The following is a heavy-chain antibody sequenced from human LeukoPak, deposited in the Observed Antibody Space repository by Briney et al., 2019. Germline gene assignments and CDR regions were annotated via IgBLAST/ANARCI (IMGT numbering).Heavy chain of an antibody. CDR2: IYPGDSDT. V-gene: IGHV5-51*01. D-gene: IGHD6-13*01. CDR3: ARPKKDKGYDAFDI. CDR1: GYRFTSYW. J-gene: IGHJ3*02. Sequence: GESLQISCKGSGYRFTSYWIGWVRQVPGKGLEWMGIIYPGDSDTRYSPSFQGQVTISADKSISTAYLQWSSLRASDTAMYYCARPKKDKGYDAFDIWGQGTMVTVSS.